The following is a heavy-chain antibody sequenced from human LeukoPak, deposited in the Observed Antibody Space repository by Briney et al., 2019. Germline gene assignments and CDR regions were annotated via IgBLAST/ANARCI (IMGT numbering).Heavy chain of an antibody. D-gene: IGHD6-19*01. J-gene: IGHJ4*02. CDR2: IKQDGGEQ. CDR3: AKGGWYPDY. Sequence: PGGSLRLSCVASGFTFSSSWMSWVRQAPGKGLEWVAYIKQDGGEQHYVDSVKGRFTISRDNAKNSLYLQMNSLRVEDTAVFYCAKGGWYPDYWGLGTLVTVSS. CDR1: GFTFSSSW. V-gene: IGHV3-7*01.